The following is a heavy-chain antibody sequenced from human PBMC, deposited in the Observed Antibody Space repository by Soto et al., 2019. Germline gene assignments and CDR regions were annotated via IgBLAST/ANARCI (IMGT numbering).Heavy chain of an antibody. Sequence: GASVKVSFKVSGSTLIELSMHWVRQAPGKGLEWMARFDPESGEAIYAQKFQGRVTMTEDTSTDTAYMELSSLRSEDTAVYYCATDHQWLGDYYYGMDVWGQGTTVTVSS. CDR3: ATDHQWLGDYYYGMDV. D-gene: IGHD6-19*01. CDR2: FDPESGEA. J-gene: IGHJ6*02. V-gene: IGHV1-24*01. CDR1: GSTLIELS.